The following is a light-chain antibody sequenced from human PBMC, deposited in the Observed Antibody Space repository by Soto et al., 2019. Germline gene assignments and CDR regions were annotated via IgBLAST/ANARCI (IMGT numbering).Light chain of an antibody. Sequence: DIVMTQSPLSLPVTPGEPASISCRSSQNLLHTNGYNYLSWYLQRPGQSPQLLIYLGSYRASGVPDRFSGSASGTDFTLKISRVEAEDVGVYYCMESLQTPFAFGPVTKVDIK. CDR3: MESLQTPFA. CDR1: QNLLHTNGYNY. CDR2: LGS. V-gene: IGKV2-28*01. J-gene: IGKJ3*01.